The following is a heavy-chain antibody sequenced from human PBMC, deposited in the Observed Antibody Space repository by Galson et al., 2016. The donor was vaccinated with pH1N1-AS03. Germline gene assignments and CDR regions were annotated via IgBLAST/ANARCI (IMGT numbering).Heavy chain of an antibody. CDR1: GASVSSGSYY. CDR3: ARDDIYYYGMDV. D-gene: IGHD2-15*01. J-gene: IGHJ6*02. V-gene: IGHV4-61*02. Sequence: TLSLTCTVSGASVSSGSYYWSWIRQPAGKGLEWIGRIYTSGSTNYNPSLKSRVTISVDTSKNQFSLKLSSVTAADTAVYYCARDDIYYYGMDVWGQGTTVTVSS. CDR2: IYTSGST.